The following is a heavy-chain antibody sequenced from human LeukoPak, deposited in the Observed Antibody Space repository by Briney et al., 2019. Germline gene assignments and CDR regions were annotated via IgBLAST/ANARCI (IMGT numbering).Heavy chain of an antibody. D-gene: IGHD3-10*01. V-gene: IGHV4-39*07. CDR2: IYYTGST. CDR1: GGSVSGGSISSTTHH. Sequence: SETLSLTCTVSGGSVSGGSISSTTHHWGWIRQPPGKGLEWIGSIYYTGSTYHNPSLKSRVTISVDTSKNQFSLKLSSVTAADTAVYYCARRSYYYGSGIRKTLDYWGQGTLVTVSS. CDR3: ARRSYYYGSGIRKTLDY. J-gene: IGHJ4*02.